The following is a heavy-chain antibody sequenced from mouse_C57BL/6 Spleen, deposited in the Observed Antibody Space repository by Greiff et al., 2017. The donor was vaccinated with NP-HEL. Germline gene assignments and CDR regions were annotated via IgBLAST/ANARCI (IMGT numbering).Heavy chain of an antibody. D-gene: IGHD2-4*01. CDR2: IRNKANGSTT. CDR1: GFTFTDYY. J-gene: IGHJ4*01. V-gene: IGHV7-3*01. Sequence: EVKLVESGGGLVQPGGSLSLSCAASGFTFTDYYMSWVRQPPGKALEWLGFIRNKANGSTTEYSASVKGRFTISRDKSQSILYLQMSALSAEDSATYYYARFCYDYEWYYAMDYWGQGTSVTVSS. CDR3: ARFCYDYEWYYAMDY.